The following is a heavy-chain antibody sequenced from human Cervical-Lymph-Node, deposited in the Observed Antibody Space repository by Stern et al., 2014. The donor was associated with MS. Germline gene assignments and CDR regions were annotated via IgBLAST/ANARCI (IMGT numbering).Heavy chain of an antibody. J-gene: IGHJ4*02. CDR2: IYSGGST. D-gene: IGHD2-2*01. V-gene: IGHV3-53*01. Sequence: EDQLVESGGGLIQPGGSLRLSCAASGLTVSSDYMNWVRQAPGKGLEWVSIIYSGGSTYYADSVKGRFTISRDNSKNTLYLQMDSLRAEDTAVYCCARGLPVYNWGPGTLVTVSS. CDR3: ARGLPVYN. CDR1: GLTVSSDY.